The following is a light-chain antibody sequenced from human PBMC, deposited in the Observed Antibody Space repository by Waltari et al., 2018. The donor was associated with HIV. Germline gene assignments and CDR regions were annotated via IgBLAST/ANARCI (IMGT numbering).Light chain of an antibody. CDR3: ATWDDILSGYL. CDR1: NSNIGSNF. J-gene: IGLJ1*01. V-gene: IGLV1-47*01. CDR2: KDN. Sequence: QSVPTQPPSASGTPGQRVAISCSGTNSNIGSNFVSWYQQLPGTAPKLLIYKDNQRPSGVPERFSASKSGSSSSLAISGLRSEDEAEYYCATWDDILSGYLFGTGTKVTVL.